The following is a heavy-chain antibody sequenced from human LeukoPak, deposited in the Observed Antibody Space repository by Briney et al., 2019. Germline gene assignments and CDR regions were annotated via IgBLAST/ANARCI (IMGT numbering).Heavy chain of an antibody. V-gene: IGHV4-39*07. CDR1: DGSISSSSYY. CDR3: AGIPNSSGYYYEGYYFDY. J-gene: IGHJ4*02. CDR2: IYYSGST. D-gene: IGHD3-22*01. Sequence: SETLSLTCTVSDGSISSSSYYWGWIRQPPGKGLEWIGNIYYSGSTYYNPSLKSRVTISVDTSKNQFSLKLSSVTAADTAVYYCAGIPNSSGYYYEGYYFDYWGQGTLVTVSS.